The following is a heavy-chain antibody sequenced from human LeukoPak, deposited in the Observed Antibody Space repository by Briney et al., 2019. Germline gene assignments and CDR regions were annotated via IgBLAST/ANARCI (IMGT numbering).Heavy chain of an antibody. J-gene: IGHJ4*02. CDR3: AKDLGFSSSWYYFDY. Sequence: GGSLRLSCAASGFTFSNYNMNWVRQAPGKGLEWVSTISSSRSSYIYYADSVKGRFTISRDNAKNSLYLQMNSLRAEDTAVYYCAKDLGFSSSWYYFDYWGQGTLVTVSS. CDR2: ISSSRSSYI. V-gene: IGHV3-21*04. D-gene: IGHD6-13*01. CDR1: GFTFSNYN.